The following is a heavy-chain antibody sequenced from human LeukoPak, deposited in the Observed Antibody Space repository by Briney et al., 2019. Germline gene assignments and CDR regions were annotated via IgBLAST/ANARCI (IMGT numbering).Heavy chain of an antibody. CDR2: IYPGDSDT. V-gene: IGHV5-51*01. Sequence: GASLQISCKGSGYIFTSYWIGWVRQLPGKGLEWMGIIYPGDSDTRYSPSFQGQVTISADKSISTAYLQWSSLKASDTAMYYCARPYSSGWYRAGDAFDIWGQGTMVTVSS. D-gene: IGHD6-19*01. J-gene: IGHJ3*02. CDR1: GYIFTSYW. CDR3: ARPYSSGWYRAGDAFDI.